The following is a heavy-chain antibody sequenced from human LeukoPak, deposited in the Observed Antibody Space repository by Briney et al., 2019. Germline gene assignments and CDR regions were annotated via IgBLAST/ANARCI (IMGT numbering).Heavy chain of an antibody. Sequence: SETLSLTCTVSGGSISGYFWTWIRQPAGKELEWIGRVYTSGTTYYNPSLESRVSISLDTFNNQFSLRVTSVTAADTAIYYCARGTEKTRISGYYSFDHWGRGLLVTVSS. J-gene: IGHJ4*02. V-gene: IGHV4-4*07. CDR3: ARGTEKTRISGYYSFDH. D-gene: IGHD5-12*01. CDR2: VYTSGTT. CDR1: GGSISGYF.